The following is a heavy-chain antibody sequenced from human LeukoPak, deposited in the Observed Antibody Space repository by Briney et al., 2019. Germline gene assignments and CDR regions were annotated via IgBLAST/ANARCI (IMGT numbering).Heavy chain of an antibody. D-gene: IGHD3-3*01. CDR3: ARVRARVVISEEPLDY. CDR2: INAGNGNT. CDR1: GYTFTSYA. V-gene: IGHV1-3*01. J-gene: IGHJ4*02. Sequence: ASVKVSCKASGYTFTSYAMHWVRQAPGQRLEWMGWINAGNGNTKYSQKFQGRVTMTRDTSTSTVYMELSSLRSEDTAVYYCARVRARVVISEEPLDYWGQGTLVTVSS.